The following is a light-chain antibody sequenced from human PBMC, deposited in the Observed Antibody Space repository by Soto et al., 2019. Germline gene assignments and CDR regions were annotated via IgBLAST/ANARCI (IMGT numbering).Light chain of an antibody. Sequence: AIRMTQSPSSLSASTGDRVTITCRASQGISSYLAWYQQKPGKAPKLLIYAASTLQSGVPSRFSGSGSGTDFTLTISCLQSDDFATYYCQQYYSYPRKFGQGTKVEVK. V-gene: IGKV1-8*01. CDR3: QQYYSYPRK. CDR2: AAS. CDR1: QGISSY. J-gene: IGKJ1*01.